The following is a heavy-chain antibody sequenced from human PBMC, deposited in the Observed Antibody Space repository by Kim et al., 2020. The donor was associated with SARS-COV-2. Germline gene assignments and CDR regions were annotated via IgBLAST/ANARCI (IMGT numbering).Heavy chain of an antibody. D-gene: IGHD3-10*01. J-gene: IGHJ3*02. CDR3: ARDMNWAVRGVIITSIGAFDI. V-gene: IGHV3-21*01. CDR1: GFTFSSYS. CDR2: ISSSSSYI. Sequence: GGSLRLSCAASGFTFSSYSMNWVRQAPGKGLEWVSSISSSSSYIYYADSVKGRFTISRDNAKNSLYLQMNSLRAEDTAVYYCARDMNWAVRGVIITSIGAFDIWGQGTMVTVSS.